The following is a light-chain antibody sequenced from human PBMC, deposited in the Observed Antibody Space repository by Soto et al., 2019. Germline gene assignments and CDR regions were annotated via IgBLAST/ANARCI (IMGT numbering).Light chain of an antibody. Sequence: DIQMTQSPSTLSASVGDRVTITCRASQSISSWLAWYQQKPGKAPKLLISDAYSLESGVPSRFSGSGYGTEFTLTISSLQPDDFATYYCQQYNSYSRTFGQGTKVDI. J-gene: IGKJ1*01. CDR2: DAY. CDR3: QQYNSYSRT. V-gene: IGKV1-5*01. CDR1: QSISSW.